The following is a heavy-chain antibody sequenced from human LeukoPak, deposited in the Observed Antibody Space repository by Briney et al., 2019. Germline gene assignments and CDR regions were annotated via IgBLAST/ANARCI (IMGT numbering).Heavy chain of an antibody. D-gene: IGHD3-10*01. J-gene: IGHJ5*02. CDR1: GYTFSNYD. CDR2: MNPNSANT. Sequence: ASVKVSCKASGYTFSNYDINWVRQATGHGLEWMGWMNPNSANTGYAQKFQGRVTRTSDASINTPYMELSGLRPEDTAVYYCGGYTYGLTWGQGTQVTVSS. CDR3: GGYTYGLT. V-gene: IGHV1-8*01.